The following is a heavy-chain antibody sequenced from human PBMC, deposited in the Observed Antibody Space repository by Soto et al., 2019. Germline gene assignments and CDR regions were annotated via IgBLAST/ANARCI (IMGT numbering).Heavy chain of an antibody. J-gene: IGHJ6*02. D-gene: IGHD1-26*01. V-gene: IGHV3-30-3*01. CDR3: AREKGELPTGYYYYYGMDV. Sequence: QVQLVESGGGVVQPGRSLRLSCAASGFTFSSYAMHWVRQAPGKGLEWVAVISYDGSNKYYADSVKGRFTISRDNSKKTLYLQMNSLRAEDTAVYYCAREKGELPTGYYYYYGMDVWGQGTTVTVSS. CDR1: GFTFSSYA. CDR2: ISYDGSNK.